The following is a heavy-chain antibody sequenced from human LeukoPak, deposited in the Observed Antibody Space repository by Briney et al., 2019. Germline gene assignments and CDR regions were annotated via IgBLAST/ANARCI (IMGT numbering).Heavy chain of an antibody. CDR1: GFAFSSHA. D-gene: IGHD6-13*01. J-gene: IGHJ4*02. CDR3: ARRFPYSSTWDFDY. Sequence: GGSLRLSCAASGFAFSSHAIHWVRQAPGKGPEWVTFISYDGATKYYADSVKGRVTISRDNSKNTVYLQMNSLRVEDTAVYYCARRFPYSSTWDFDYWGQGALVTVSS. V-gene: IGHV3-30-3*01. CDR2: ISYDGATK.